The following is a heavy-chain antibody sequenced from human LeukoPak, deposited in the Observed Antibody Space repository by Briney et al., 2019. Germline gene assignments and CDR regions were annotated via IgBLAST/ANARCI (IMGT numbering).Heavy chain of an antibody. D-gene: IGHD6-6*01. J-gene: IGHJ4*02. CDR2: IYHSGSA. V-gene: IGHV4-38-2*02. CDR1: DYSISSGYY. CDR3: TRERDNSSDY. Sequence: SETLSLTCTVSDYSISSGYYWGWIRQTPGKELEWIGSIYHSGSAYYNPSLKSRVTISVDTSKNQFSLNLRSVTAADTAVYYCTRERDNSSDYWGQGTLVTVSS.